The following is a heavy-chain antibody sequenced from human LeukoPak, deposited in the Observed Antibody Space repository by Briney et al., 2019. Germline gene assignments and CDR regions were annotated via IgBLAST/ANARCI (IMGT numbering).Heavy chain of an antibody. CDR2: IYPGDSDT. CDR3: ARVEQPRPHHYYYYGMDV. D-gene: IGHD6-13*01. J-gene: IGHJ6*02. V-gene: IGHV5-51*01. CDR1: GYSFTSYW. Sequence: NRGGSLKISCKGSGYSFTSYWSGWVRQMPGKGLEWMGIIYPGDSDTRYSPSFQGQVTISADKSISTAYLQWSSLKASDTAMYYCARVEQPRPHHYYYYGMDVWGQGTTVTVSS.